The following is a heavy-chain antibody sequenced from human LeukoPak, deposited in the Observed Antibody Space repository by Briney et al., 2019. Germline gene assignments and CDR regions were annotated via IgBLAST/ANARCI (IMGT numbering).Heavy chain of an antibody. D-gene: IGHD6-19*01. Sequence: GRSLRLSCAASGFTFSSYAMHWVRQAPGKGLEWVAVISYDGSNKYYADSVKGRFTISRDNSKNTLYLQMNSLRAEDTAVYYCARAGGSGWPHYYYYYYMDVWGKGTTVTVSS. CDR3: ARAGGSGWPHYYYYYYMDV. J-gene: IGHJ6*03. V-gene: IGHV3-30-3*01. CDR1: GFTFSSYA. CDR2: ISYDGSNK.